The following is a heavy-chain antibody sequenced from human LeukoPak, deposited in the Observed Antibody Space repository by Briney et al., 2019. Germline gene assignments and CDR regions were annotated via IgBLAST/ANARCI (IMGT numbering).Heavy chain of an antibody. J-gene: IGHJ3*01. D-gene: IGHD6-19*01. Sequence: GGSLRLSCAASGFIFSNYDMNWVRQAPGKGLEGVSYITGSSRTKSYADSVKGRFTISRDNADNSVYLQMNSLRAEDTAVYYCARPTSSGWYSHWGQGTMVTVSS. CDR1: GFIFSNYD. CDR3: ARPTSSGWYSH. CDR2: ITGSSRTK. V-gene: IGHV3-48*01.